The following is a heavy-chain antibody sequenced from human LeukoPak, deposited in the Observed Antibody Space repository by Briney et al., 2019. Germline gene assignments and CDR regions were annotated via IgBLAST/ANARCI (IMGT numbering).Heavy chain of an antibody. Sequence: ASVKVSCKASAYTFTGYYLHWVRQAPGQGLEWMGWIDPNNGDTKYAQKFQGRVTMTRDRSISTAYMELNRLTSGDTAVYYCARRSRNGLDAFDIWGQGTMVTVSS. J-gene: IGHJ3*02. V-gene: IGHV1-2*02. CDR1: AYTFTGYY. CDR3: ARRSRNGLDAFDI. D-gene: IGHD1-14*01. CDR2: IDPNNGDT.